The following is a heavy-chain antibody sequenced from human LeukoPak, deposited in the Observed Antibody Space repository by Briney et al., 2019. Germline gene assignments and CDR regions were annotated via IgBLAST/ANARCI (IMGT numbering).Heavy chain of an antibody. J-gene: IGHJ5*02. V-gene: IGHV3-23*01. Sequence: PGGSLRLSCAASGFTFSSYAMSWVRQAPGKGLEWVSAISGSGDSTYYADSVKGRFTISRDNSKNTLYLQMNSLRAEDTAVYYCARNSGSFFGWFDPWGQGTLVTVSS. D-gene: IGHD1-26*01. CDR3: ARNSGSFFGWFDP. CDR1: GFTFSSYA. CDR2: ISGSGDST.